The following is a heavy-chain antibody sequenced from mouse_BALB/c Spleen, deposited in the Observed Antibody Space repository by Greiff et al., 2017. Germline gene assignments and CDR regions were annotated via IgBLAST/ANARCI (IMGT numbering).Heavy chain of an antibody. D-gene: IGHD1-1*01. CDR2: IRNKANGYTT. V-gene: IGHV7-3*02. CDR1: GFTFTDYY. J-gene: IGHJ2*01. CDR3: ARILRYYFDY. Sequence: EVKVVESGGGLVQPGGSLRLSCATSGFTFTDYYMSWVRQPPGKALEWLGFIRNKANGYTTEYSASVKGRFTISRDNSQSILYLQMNTLRAEDSATYYCARILRYYFDYWGQGTTLTVSS.